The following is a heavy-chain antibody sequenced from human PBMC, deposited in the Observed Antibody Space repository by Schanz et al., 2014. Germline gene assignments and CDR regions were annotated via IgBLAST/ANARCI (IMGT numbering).Heavy chain of an antibody. V-gene: IGHV4-39*01. CDR3: ARRDNYLSAFDI. Sequence: QLQLQESGPGLVKPSETLSLTCTVSGASISGSSDYWGWIRQSPGKGLEWIGNIYYTGTTYYNPSLKSGVSIPVNPSKTRVPLKLPSVTAADTAVFYCARRDNYLSAFDIWGQGTMVTVSS. CDR2: IYYTGTT. J-gene: IGHJ3*02. D-gene: IGHD4-4*01. CDR1: GASISGSSDY.